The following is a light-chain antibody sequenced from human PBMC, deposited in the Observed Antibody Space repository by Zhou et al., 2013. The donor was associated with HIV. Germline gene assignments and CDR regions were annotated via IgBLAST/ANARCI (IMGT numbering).Light chain of an antibody. CDR1: QSISSY. V-gene: IGKV1-39*01. Sequence: DIQMTQSPSSLSASVGDRVTITCRASQSISSYLNWYQQKPGKAPKFLIYAASSLQSGVPSRFSGSGSGTDFTLTISSLQPEDFATYYCQQFNGYPRTFG. J-gene: IGKJ5*01. CDR3: QQFNGYPRT. CDR2: AAS.